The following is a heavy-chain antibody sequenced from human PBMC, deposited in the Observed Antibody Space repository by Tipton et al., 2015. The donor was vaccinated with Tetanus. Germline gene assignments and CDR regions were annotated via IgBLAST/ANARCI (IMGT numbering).Heavy chain of an antibody. CDR3: ARDSTYLFDY. CDR2: MNQDGSAK. V-gene: IGHV3-7*01. CDR1: GFTFSNSW. D-gene: IGHD2-2*01. J-gene: IGHJ4*02. Sequence: SLRLSCAASGFTFSNSWMTWVRQAPGKWLEWVANMNQDGSAKYYVDSVKGRFTISRDNAKNSLYLQMNSLRAEDTAVYYCARDSTYLFDYWGQGTLVTVSS.